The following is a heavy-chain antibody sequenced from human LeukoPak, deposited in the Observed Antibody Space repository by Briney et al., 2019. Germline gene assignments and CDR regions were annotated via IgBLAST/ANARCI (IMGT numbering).Heavy chain of an antibody. D-gene: IGHD5-18*01. CDR1: GYSFTSYY. CDR2: INPSGGRT. V-gene: IGHV1-46*01. CDR3: ARGGDIHLWINYYYYMDV. Sequence: GESLKISCKGSGYSFTSYYMHWVRQAPGQGLEWMGLINPSGGRTTYAQKFQGRVTLTRDMSTSTVYMELSSLRSEDTAVYYCARGGDIHLWINYYYYMDVWGKGTTVTVSS. J-gene: IGHJ6*03.